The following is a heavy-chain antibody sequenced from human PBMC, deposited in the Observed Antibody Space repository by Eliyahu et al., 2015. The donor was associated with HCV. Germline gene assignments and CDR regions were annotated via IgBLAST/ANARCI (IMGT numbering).Heavy chain of an antibody. J-gene: IGHJ6*02. CDR2: IYYSGST. CDR1: VXSIXSYX. CDR3: ARLKILRSGDYYYGMDV. V-gene: IGHV4-59*08. Sequence: QVQLQESGPGLVKPSETLSXXCTVXVXSIXSYXWSWXRQPPGKGLEWIGYIYYSGSTNYNPSLKSRVTISVDTSKNQFSLKLSSVTAAHTAVYYCARLKILRSGDYYYGMDVWGQGTTVTVSS. D-gene: IGHD3-3*01.